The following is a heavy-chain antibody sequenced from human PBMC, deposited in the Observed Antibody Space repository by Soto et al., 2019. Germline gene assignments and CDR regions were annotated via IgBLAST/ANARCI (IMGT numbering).Heavy chain of an antibody. CDR3: ARVRGSYYDILTGYNY. CDR2: ISYDGSNK. V-gene: IGHV3-30-3*01. Sequence: PGGSLRLSCAASGFTFSSYAMHWVRQAPGKGLEWVAVISYDGSNKYYADSVKGRFTISRDNSKNTLYLQMNSLRAEDTAVYYCARVRGSYYDILTGYNYWGQGTLVTVSS. J-gene: IGHJ4*02. CDR1: GFTFSSYA. D-gene: IGHD3-9*01.